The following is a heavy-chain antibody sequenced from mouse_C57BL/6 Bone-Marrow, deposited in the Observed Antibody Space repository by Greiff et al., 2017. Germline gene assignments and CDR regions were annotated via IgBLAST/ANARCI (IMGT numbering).Heavy chain of an antibody. CDR1: GYTFTNYW. CDR2: IYPGGGYT. J-gene: IGHJ3*01. CDR3: ARCYYGFAY. Sequence: VQLQQSGAELVRPGTSVKMSCKASGYTFTNYWIGWAKQRPGHGLEWIGDIYPGGGYTNYNEQFKGKATLTADKSSSTAYMQFSSLTSEDSALYYCARCYYGFAYGGQGTLVTVSA. D-gene: IGHD1-1*01. V-gene: IGHV1-63*01.